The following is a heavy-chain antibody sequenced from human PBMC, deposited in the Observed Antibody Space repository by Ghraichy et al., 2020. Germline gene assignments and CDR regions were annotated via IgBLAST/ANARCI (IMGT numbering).Heavy chain of an antibody. CDR1: GFTFSDYY. CDR2: ISSSSSYT. D-gene: IGHD3-3*01. CDR3: ARDGRNYDFWSQEDGGMDV. V-gene: IGHV3-11*06. J-gene: IGHJ6*02. Sequence: GGSLRLSCAASGFTFSDYYMSWIRQAPGKGLEWVSYISSSSSYTNYADSVKGRFTISRDNAKNSLYLQMNSLRAEDTAVYYCARDGRNYDFWSQEDGGMDVWGQGTTVTVSS.